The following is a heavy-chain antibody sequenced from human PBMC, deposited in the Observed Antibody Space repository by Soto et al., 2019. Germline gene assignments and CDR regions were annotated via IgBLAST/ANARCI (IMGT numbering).Heavy chain of an antibody. D-gene: IGHD2-15*01. J-gene: IGHJ1*01. CDR3: WRRPKAIVVPNF. V-gene: IGHV4-34*01. Sequence: QVQIEQWGAGLLKPSETLSLTCAVYGGSFSDDYWSWIRQSPGKGLEWIGEINHSGSTNYNPSLNSRFAISVDTSKNQVSLKLTSVTAADTAVYFCWRRPKAIVVPNFWGQGTLVTVSS. CDR2: INHSGST. CDR1: GGSFSDDY.